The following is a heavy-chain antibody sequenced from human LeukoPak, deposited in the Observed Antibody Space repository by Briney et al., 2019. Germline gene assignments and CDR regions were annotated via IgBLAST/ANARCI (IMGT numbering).Heavy chain of an antibody. Sequence: PGGSLRLSCAASGFTFSDYYMSWIRQAPGKGLEWVSYISSSSSYTNYADSVKGRFTISRDNAKNSLYLQMNSLRAEDTAAYYCARDRGYCSGGSCYPKNFDYWGQGTLVTVSS. J-gene: IGHJ4*02. CDR2: ISSSSSYT. CDR3: ARDRGYCSGGSCYPKNFDY. D-gene: IGHD2-15*01. CDR1: GFTFSDYY. V-gene: IGHV3-11*06.